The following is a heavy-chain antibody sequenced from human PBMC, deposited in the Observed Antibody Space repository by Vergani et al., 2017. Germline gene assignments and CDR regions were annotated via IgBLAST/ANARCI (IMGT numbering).Heavy chain of an antibody. CDR1: GFTFSSYA. CDR2: ISGSGGST. V-gene: IGHV3-23*01. Sequence: EVQLLESGGGLVQPGGSLRLSCAASGFTFSSYAMSWVRQAPGKGLEWVSAISGSGGSTYYADSVKGRFTISRDKSKNTLYLQMNSLRAEDTAVYYCTTDGGIAVAGTDYYYGMDVWGQGTTVTVSS. D-gene: IGHD6-19*01. CDR3: TTDGGIAVAGTDYYYGMDV. J-gene: IGHJ6*02.